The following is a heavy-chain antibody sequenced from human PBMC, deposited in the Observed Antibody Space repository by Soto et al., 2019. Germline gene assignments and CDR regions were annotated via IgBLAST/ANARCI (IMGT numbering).Heavy chain of an antibody. D-gene: IGHD6-13*01. J-gene: IGHJ4*02. Sequence: PSETLSLTCTVSGGSISSYFYIWVRQPPGKGLEWIGSVDYTGPTDYNPSLKSRVTISVDTSKTQFSLNLRSVTSADTAVYYCARDLAAVPSAFDYWGRGTLVTVSS. CDR1: GGSISSYF. CDR3: ARDLAAVPSAFDY. CDR2: VDYTGPT. V-gene: IGHV4-59*01.